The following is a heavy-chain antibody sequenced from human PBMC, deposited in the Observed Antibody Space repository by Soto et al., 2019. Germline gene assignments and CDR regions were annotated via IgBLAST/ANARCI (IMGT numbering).Heavy chain of an antibody. Sequence: QVQLVESGGGLVKPGGSLRLSCAASGFTFSDYNRSWIRQAPGKGLEYISYISSTSSTTYYADSVKGRFTISRDNAKNSLSLQMNSLRAEDTAVYYCARGLDYHARWGQGTLVTVSS. CDR3: ARGLDYHAR. CDR2: ISSTSSTT. J-gene: IGHJ4*02. V-gene: IGHV3-11*01. CDR1: GFTFSDYN. D-gene: IGHD4-17*01.